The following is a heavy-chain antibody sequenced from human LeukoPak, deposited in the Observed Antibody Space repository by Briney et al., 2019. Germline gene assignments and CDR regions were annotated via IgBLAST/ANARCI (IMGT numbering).Heavy chain of an antibody. J-gene: IGHJ5*02. CDR1: GFSISSHS. D-gene: IGHD6-6*01. V-gene: IGHV3-21*01. CDR2: ISSNSKST. Sequence: GGSLRLSCAASGFSISSHSMNWVRQAPGKGLEWVSSISSNSKSTYCADSVKGRFTISRDNAKNSLFLQMNSLRAEDTAVYYCAKSLAASVDWFDPWGQGTLVTVSS. CDR3: AKSLAASVDWFDP.